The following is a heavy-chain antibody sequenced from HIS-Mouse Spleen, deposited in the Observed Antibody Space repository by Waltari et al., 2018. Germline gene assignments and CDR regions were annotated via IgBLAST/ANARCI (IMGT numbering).Heavy chain of an antibody. V-gene: IGHV3-30*04. CDR1: GSTFSSYP. CDR2: ISYDGSNK. Sequence: QVQLVESGGGVRQPGRSLRLSCAASGSTFSSYPMHWVRQARGKGLEWVEVISYDGSNKYYADYVKGRFTISRDNSKNTLYLQMNSLRAEDTAVYYCARVLSSGWFDYWGQGTLVTVSS. J-gene: IGHJ4*02. CDR3: ARVLSSGWFDY. D-gene: IGHD6-19*01.